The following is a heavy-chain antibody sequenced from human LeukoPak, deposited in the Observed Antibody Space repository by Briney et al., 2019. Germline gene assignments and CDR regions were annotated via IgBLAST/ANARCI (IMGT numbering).Heavy chain of an antibody. Sequence: ASVKVSCKASGYTFTDYYLHWVRQAPGQGLEWMGWTNPNSGGTNYAQTFQGRVTMTRDTFITTAYLELSRLRSDDTAVYYCARIGYNHYFDYWGQGTLVTVSS. J-gene: IGHJ4*02. CDR1: GYTFTDYY. V-gene: IGHV1-2*02. CDR2: TNPNSGGT. D-gene: IGHD1-14*01. CDR3: ARIGYNHYFDY.